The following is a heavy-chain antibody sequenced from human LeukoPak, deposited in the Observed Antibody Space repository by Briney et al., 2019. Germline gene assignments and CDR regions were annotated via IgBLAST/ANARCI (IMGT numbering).Heavy chain of an antibody. Sequence: GESLKISCKVSGYNFMTYWIGWVRQMPGKGLEWMGIIYPGESDIRYSPSFQGQVTISADKSISTAYLLWSSLKASDTAIYYCARASGDGRFDYWGQGTLVTVSS. CDR3: ARASGDGRFDY. CDR2: IYPGESDI. D-gene: IGHD4-17*01. J-gene: IGHJ4*02. CDR1: GYNFMTYW. V-gene: IGHV5-51*01.